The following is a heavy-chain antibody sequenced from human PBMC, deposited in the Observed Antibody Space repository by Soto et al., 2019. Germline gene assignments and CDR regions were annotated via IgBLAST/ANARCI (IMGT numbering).Heavy chain of an antibody. CDR2: INGDGTNT. J-gene: IGHJ6*02. V-gene: IGHV3-74*01. CDR3: ARGIQYRYGMDV. CDR1: GFTFSDHW. Sequence: EVQLVESGGGLVQPGGSLRLSCAAAGFTFSDHWMHWVRQAPGKGLVWVSRINGDGTNTFYADSVKGRFSISRDNAKNTVYLQMYSLRGEDTAVYYCARGIQYRYGMDVWGQGTTVTVSS. D-gene: IGHD4-4*01.